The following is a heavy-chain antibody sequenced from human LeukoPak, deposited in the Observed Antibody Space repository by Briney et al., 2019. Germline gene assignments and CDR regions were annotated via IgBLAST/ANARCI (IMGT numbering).Heavy chain of an antibody. D-gene: IGHD2-15*01. J-gene: IGHJ4*02. CDR1: GFTFSSYG. CDR3: ARRIPGLTPXIXX. CDR2: IWYDGSNK. V-gene: IGHV3-33*01. Sequence: GGSLRLSCAASGFTFSSYGMHWVRQAPGKGLEWVAVIWYDGSNKYYADSVKGRFTISRDNSKNTLYLQMNSLRAEDTAVYYCARRIPGLTPXIXXWGQXXLVT.